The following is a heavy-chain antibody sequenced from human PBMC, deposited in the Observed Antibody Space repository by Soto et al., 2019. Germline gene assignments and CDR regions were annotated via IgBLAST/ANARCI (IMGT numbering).Heavy chain of an antibody. V-gene: IGHV4-59*01. CDR2: IYYSGST. Sequence: SETLSLTCTVSGGSISSYYWSWIRQPPGKGLEWIGYIYYSGSTNYNPSLKSRVTISVDTSKNQFSLKLSSVTAAHTAVYYCARGRPKMAHSRIAVPHDDYWGQGTLVTVSS. CDR1: GGSISSYY. CDR3: ARGRPKMAHSRIAVPHDDY. D-gene: IGHD6-19*01. J-gene: IGHJ4*02.